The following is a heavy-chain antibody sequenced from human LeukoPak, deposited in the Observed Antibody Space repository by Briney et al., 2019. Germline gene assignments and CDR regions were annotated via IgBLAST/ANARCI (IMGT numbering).Heavy chain of an antibody. CDR1: GYSISSGYY. D-gene: IGHD1-26*01. CDR2: IYHSGST. V-gene: IGHV4-38-2*02. CDR3: TRAGGSGSYSLFDY. J-gene: IGHJ4*02. Sequence: PSETLSLTCTVSGYSISSGYYWGWIRQPPGKGLEWIGSIYHSGSTYYNPSLKSRVTISVDTSKNQFSLKLSSVTAADTAVYYCTRAGGSGSYSLFDYWGLGTLVTVSS.